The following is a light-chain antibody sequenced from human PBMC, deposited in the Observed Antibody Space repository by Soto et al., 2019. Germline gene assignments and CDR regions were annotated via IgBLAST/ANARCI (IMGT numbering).Light chain of an antibody. J-gene: IGKJ3*01. CDR2: DAT. CDR1: QSISSW. CDR3: QQYNSYSFT. V-gene: IGKV1-5*01. Sequence: DIQMTQSPSTLSASVGDRVTITCRASQSISSWLAWYQQKPGKAPKLLIYDATSLESGVPSRFSGSGSGTAFTLTINSLQPDDFATDYGQQYNSYSFTFGPGTKVDIK.